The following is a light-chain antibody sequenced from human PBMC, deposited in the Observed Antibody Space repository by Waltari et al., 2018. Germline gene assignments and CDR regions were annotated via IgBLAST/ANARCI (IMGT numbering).Light chain of an antibody. Sequence: QSALTQPPSASGSPGQSVTISCTGTSSDVGGSNYVPWYQQPPGKAPKLMIYEVSKRPSGVPDRFSGSKSGNTASLTVSGLQAEDEADYYCSSYAGSLYVFGTGTKVTVL. CDR3: SSYAGSLYV. CDR1: SSDVGGSNY. J-gene: IGLJ1*01. CDR2: EVS. V-gene: IGLV2-8*01.